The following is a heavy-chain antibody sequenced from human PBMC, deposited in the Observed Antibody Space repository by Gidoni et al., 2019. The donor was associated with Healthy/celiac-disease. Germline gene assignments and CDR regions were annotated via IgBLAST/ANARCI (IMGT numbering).Heavy chain of an antibody. CDR2: IYSGGST. V-gene: IGHV3-66*01. Sequence: EVQLVESGGGLVQPGGSLRLSCAASGFTVSSNYMSWVRQAPGKGLGCVSVIYSGGSTYYAVSVKGRFTISRDNSKNTLYLQMNSLRAEDTAVYYCASSTTTVTAFDYWGQGTLVTVSS. CDR1: GFTVSSNY. J-gene: IGHJ4*02. D-gene: IGHD4-17*01. CDR3: ASSTTTVTAFDY.